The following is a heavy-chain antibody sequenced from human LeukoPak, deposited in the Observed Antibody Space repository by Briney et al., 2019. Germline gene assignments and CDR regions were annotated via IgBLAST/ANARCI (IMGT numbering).Heavy chain of an antibody. CDR3: ARDRSSSGYYESNWFDP. J-gene: IGHJ5*02. CDR2: IKQDGSEK. V-gene: IGHV3-7*01. CDR1: GFTFSSYW. Sequence: GGSLRLSCAASGFTFSSYWMSWVRQAPGKGLEWVANIKQDGSEKYYVDSVKGRFTISRDNAKNSLYLQMNSLRAEDTAVYYCARDRSSSGYYESNWFDPWGQGTRVTVSS. D-gene: IGHD3-22*01.